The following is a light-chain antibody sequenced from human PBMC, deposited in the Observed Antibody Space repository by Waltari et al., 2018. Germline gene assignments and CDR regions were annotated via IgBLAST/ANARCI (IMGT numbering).Light chain of an antibody. CDR3: QQYNNWPLT. CDR1: QSVSIK. CDR2: DAS. J-gene: IGKJ4*01. V-gene: IGKV3-15*01. Sequence: EIVMTQSPANLSVSPGESATLSCRASQSVSIKLAWYHQKPGQAPSILISDASTRPTVIPPRFSGSGSGTDFTLTISSLQSEDFAVYYCQQYNNWPLTFGGGTKVEIK.